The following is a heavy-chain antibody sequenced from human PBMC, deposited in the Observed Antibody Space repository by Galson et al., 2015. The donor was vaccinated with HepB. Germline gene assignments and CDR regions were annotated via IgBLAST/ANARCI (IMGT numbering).Heavy chain of an antibody. Sequence: SLRLSCAASGFTFSSYGMHWVRQAPGKGLEWVAVISYDGSNKYYADSVKGRFTISRDNSKNTLYLQMNSLRAEDTAVYYCASPATVVTPWGMDVWGQGTTVTVSS. J-gene: IGHJ6*02. CDR3: ASPATVVTPWGMDV. CDR2: ISYDGSNK. V-gene: IGHV3-30*03. CDR1: GFTFSSYG. D-gene: IGHD4-23*01.